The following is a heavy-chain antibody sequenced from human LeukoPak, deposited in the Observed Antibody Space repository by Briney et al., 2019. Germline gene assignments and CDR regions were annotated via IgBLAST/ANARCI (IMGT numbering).Heavy chain of an antibody. CDR1: GYTFTAYY. D-gene: IGHD2-15*01. CDR2: INPNSDFT. Sequence: ASVKVSCKTSGYTFTAYYMHWVRQAPGQGLGWMGWINPNSDFTNFAQNFQGRVTMTSDTSISTAYMELSRLRSDDTAVYYCARAISAGSPITASDCWGQGTLVTVSS. V-gene: IGHV1-2*02. CDR3: ARAISAGSPITASDC. J-gene: IGHJ4*02.